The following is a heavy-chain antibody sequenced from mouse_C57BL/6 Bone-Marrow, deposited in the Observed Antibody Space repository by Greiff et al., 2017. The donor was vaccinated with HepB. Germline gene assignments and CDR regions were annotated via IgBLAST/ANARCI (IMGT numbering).Heavy chain of an antibody. Sequence: EVKLMESGGGLVKPGGSLKLSCAASGFTFSSYAMSWVRQTPEKRLGWVATISDGGSYTYYPDNVKGRFTISRDNAKNNLYLQMSQLKSEDTAMYYCARAPRDGYAMDYWGQGTSVTVSS. D-gene: IGHD3-3*01. J-gene: IGHJ4*01. CDR1: GFTFSSYA. V-gene: IGHV5-4*03. CDR2: ISDGGSYT. CDR3: ARAPRDGYAMDY.